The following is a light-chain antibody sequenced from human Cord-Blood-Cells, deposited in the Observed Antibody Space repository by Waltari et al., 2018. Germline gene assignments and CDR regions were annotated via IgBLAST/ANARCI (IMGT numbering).Light chain of an antibody. CDR1: KSVSSSY. CDR2: GAS. Sequence: EIVLTQSPGTLSLSPGERATLSCRARKSVSSSYLAWYQQKPGQAPRLLIYGASNRATGIPDRFSGSGSGTDFTLTISRLEPEDFAVYYCQQYGSSPDSFGQGTKLEI. V-gene: IGKV3-20*01. CDR3: QQYGSSPDS. J-gene: IGKJ2*03.